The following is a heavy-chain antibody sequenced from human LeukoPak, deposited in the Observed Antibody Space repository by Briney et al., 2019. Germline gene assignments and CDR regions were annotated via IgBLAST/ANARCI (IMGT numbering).Heavy chain of an antibody. Sequence: QPGGSLRLSCVASGFTFTDFWINWVRQAPGKGLEWVANIKEDGSEEHYLDSVKGRFTISTDKAKNSVYLQMNSLRVDDTAIYYCVRGHYSNYAAQGTLVTVSP. CDR1: GFTFTDFW. D-gene: IGHD1-26*01. CDR3: VRGHYSNY. CDR2: IKEDGSEE. V-gene: IGHV3-7*01. J-gene: IGHJ4*02.